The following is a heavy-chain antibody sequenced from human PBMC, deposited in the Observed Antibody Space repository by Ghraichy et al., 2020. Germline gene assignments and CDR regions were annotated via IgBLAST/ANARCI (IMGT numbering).Heavy chain of an antibody. J-gene: IGHJ4*02. CDR3: ARDFEANGDFHSFDY. CDR2: ISSNGDNT. Sequence: LSLTCAASGFSFASHALNWVRQAPGKGLEWVSSISSNGDNTYYADSVKGRFTISRDNSKSTLFLQMNSLGAEDTAVYYCARDFEANGDFHSFDYWGRGTLVTVSS. CDR1: GFSFASHA. D-gene: IGHD4-17*01. V-gene: IGHV3-23*01.